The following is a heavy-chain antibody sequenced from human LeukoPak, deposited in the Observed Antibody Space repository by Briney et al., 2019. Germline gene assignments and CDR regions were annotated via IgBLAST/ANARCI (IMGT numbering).Heavy chain of an antibody. D-gene: IGHD1-26*01. J-gene: IGHJ4*02. CDR1: GFIVSDTY. V-gene: IGHV3-66*01. CDR3: ARGKSGIYTRPFDY. Sequence: PGGSLRLSRAVSGFIVSDTYMSWVRQAPGKGLEWVSLLYSGGSTHYADSVKGRFTISRDKSKNMLSLQMNSLRAEDTAVYYCARGKSGIYTRPFDYWGQGTLVTVSS. CDR2: LYSGGST.